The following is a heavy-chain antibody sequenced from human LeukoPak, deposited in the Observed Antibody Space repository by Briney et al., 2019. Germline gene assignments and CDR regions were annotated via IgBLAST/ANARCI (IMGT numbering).Heavy chain of an antibody. CDR1: GFTFSSYA. V-gene: IGHV3-23*01. D-gene: IGHD5-18*01. CDR3: AKVLQPFLEYLQH. CDR2: ISGSGGST. Sequence: PGGSLRLSCAASGFTFSSYAMSWARQAPGKGLEWVSAISGSGGSTYYADSVKGRFTISRDNSKNTLYLQMNSLRAEDTAVYYCAKVLQPFLEYLQHWGQGTLVTVSS. J-gene: IGHJ1*01.